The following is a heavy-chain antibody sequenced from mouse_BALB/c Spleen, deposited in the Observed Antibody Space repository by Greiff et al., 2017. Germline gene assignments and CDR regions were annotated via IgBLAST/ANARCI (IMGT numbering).Heavy chain of an antibody. CDR1: GFTFSSFG. Sequence: EVMLVESGGGLVQPGGSRKLSCAASGFTFSSFGMHWVRQAPEKGLEWVAYISSGGGSTYYPDTVKGRFTISRDNAKNTLYLQMSSLKSEDTAMYYCARHGQTWFAYWGQGTLVTVSA. J-gene: IGHJ3*01. CDR3: ARHGQTWFAY. V-gene: IGHV5-17*03. CDR2: ISSGGGST.